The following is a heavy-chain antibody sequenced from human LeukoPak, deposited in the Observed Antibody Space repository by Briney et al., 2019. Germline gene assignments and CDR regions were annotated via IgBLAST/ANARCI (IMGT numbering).Heavy chain of an antibody. CDR3: ARVPQGGGSYYYYGMDV. Sequence: GASVKVSCKASGYTFTCYGISWVRQAPGQGLEWMGWISAYNGNTNYAQKLQGRVTMTTDTSTSTAYMELRSLRSDDTAVYYCARVPQGGGSYYYYGMDVWGKGTTVTVSS. V-gene: IGHV1-18*04. CDR1: GYTFTCYG. CDR2: ISAYNGNT. J-gene: IGHJ6*04. D-gene: IGHD1-26*01.